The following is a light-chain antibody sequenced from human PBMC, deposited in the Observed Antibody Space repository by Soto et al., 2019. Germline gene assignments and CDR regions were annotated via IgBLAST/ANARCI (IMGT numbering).Light chain of an antibody. Sequence: QSVLTQPASVSGSPGQSITISCTGTSSDVGSYNLVSWYQQHPGKAPKLMIYEGSKRPSGVSNPFSGSKSGNTASLTISGLQPEDEADYYCSSYTTSNTRQIVFGTGTKVTVL. J-gene: IGLJ1*01. V-gene: IGLV2-14*02. CDR3: SSYTTSNTRQIV. CDR2: EGS. CDR1: SSDVGSYNL.